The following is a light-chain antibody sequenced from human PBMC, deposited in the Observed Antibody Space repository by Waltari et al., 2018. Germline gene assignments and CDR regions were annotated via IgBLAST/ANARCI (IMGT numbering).Light chain of an antibody. CDR1: QSVGGN. CDR2: GAS. V-gene: IGKV3-15*01. Sequence: ERVLPQSPDTLSVSPGERATLSCRASQSVGGNVAWYQQRPGQAPRLLIFGASIRASGIPARFSGSGSGTEFTFTISSLESEDFAVYYCLQYNNWPRTFGQGTKVEV. CDR3: LQYNNWPRT. J-gene: IGKJ1*01.